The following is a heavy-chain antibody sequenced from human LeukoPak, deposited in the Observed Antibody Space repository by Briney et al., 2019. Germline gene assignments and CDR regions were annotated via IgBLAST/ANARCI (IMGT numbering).Heavy chain of an antibody. Sequence: SETLSLTCTVSDGSMSSYYCSWIRQPPGKGLEWSGFIYYTGTTTYNPSLKHRVTISVDTSTDQFSLKLTSVTAADTAVYYCARSGAAEGPTHNWFDPWSQGTLVTVSS. J-gene: IGHJ5*02. V-gene: IGHV4-59*08. CDR2: IYYTGTT. D-gene: IGHD6-13*01. CDR3: ARSGAAEGPTHNWFDP. CDR1: DGSMSSYY.